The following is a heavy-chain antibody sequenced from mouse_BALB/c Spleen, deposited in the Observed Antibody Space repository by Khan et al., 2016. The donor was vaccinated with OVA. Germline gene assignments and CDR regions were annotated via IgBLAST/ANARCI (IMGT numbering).Heavy chain of an antibody. CDR3: AGSCDGAWFAY. Sequence: QVQLQQPGPELVKPGTSVKMSCKVSGYTFTDYVITWVKQRTGQGLEWIGVIYPGSGNTYYNEKFKGTATLTADKPSTTANMQLSSLTSEDSAVSFCAGSCDGAWFAYWGQGTLVTVSA. CDR1: GYTFTDYV. J-gene: IGHJ3*01. V-gene: IGHV1-81*01. CDR2: IYPGSGNT.